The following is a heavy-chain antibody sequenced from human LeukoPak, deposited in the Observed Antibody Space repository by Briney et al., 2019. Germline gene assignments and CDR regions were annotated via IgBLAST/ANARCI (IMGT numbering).Heavy chain of an antibody. CDR1: GSSISDYH. D-gene: IGHD6-19*01. J-gene: IGHJ4*02. V-gene: IGHV4-4*07. CDR2: IHTSGST. CDR3: ARRDISSGWSFDY. Sequence: PSETLSLTCTVSGSSISDYHWSWIRQPAGKGLEWISQIHTSGSTNYNPPLKSRVTMSIDTPENQLSLTIRSVTAADTAVYYCARRDISSGWSFDYWGQGILVTVSS.